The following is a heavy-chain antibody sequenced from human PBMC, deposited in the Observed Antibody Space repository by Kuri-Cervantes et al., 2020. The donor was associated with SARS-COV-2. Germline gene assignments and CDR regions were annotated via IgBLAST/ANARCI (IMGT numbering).Heavy chain of an antibody. D-gene: IGHD2-21*02. CDR3: ARELRYRVTGVNWFDP. Sequence: ESLKISCTVSGGSISSHFWTWIRQSPGKRLEWIGDVSYSGGTSYNPSLKSRITISVDPSKNQFSLKLKSVTAADTAFYFCARELRYRVTGVNWFDPWGQGTLVTVSS. CDR2: VSYSGGT. J-gene: IGHJ5*02. CDR1: GGSISSHF. V-gene: IGHV4-59*11.